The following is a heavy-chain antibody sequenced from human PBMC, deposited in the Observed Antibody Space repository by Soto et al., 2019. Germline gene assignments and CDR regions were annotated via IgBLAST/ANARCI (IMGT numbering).Heavy chain of an antibody. D-gene: IGHD2-2*01. J-gene: IGHJ5*02. CDR1: GGTFSSYA. CDR3: ARGSSYCISTSCYPNWFDP. Sequence: GASVKVACKASGGTFSSYAISWVRQAPGQGLEWMGGIIPIFGTANYAQKFQGRVTITADESTSTAYMELSSLRSEDTAVYYCARGSSYCISTSCYPNWFDPWGQGTLVTVSS. V-gene: IGHV1-69*13. CDR2: IIPIFGTA.